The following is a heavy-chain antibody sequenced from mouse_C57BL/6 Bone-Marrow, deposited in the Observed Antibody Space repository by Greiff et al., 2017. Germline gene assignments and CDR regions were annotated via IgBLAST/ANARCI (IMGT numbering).Heavy chain of an antibody. CDR3: AREGSHSDAMDY. Sequence: VQLQQPGAELVKPGASVKMSCKASGYTFTSYWITWVKQRPGQGLEWIGDIYPGSGSTNYNEKFKSKATLTVDTSSSTAYMQLSSLTSDDSAVYYCAREGSHSDAMDYWGQGTSVTVSS. J-gene: IGHJ4*01. V-gene: IGHV1-55*01. D-gene: IGHD6-1*01. CDR2: IYPGSGST. CDR1: GYTFTSYW.